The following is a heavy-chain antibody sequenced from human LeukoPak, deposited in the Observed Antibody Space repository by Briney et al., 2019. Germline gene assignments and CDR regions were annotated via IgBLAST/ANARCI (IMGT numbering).Heavy chain of an antibody. CDR3: AKDLYSHFDY. CDR2: ISGSGGST. V-gene: IGHV3-23*01. CDR1: GFTFSSYA. Sequence: GGSLRLSCAASGFTFSSYAMSWVRQAPGKGLEWVSGISGSGGSTYYVDSVKGRFTISRDNSKNTLYLQMNSLRAEDTAVYYCAKDLYSHFDYWGQGTLVTVSS. D-gene: IGHD6-13*01. J-gene: IGHJ4*02.